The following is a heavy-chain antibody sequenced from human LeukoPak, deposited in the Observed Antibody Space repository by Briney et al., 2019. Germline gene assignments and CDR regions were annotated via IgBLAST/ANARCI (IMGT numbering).Heavy chain of an antibody. CDR1: GYSFASYS. CDR3: ARGQYFFDY. V-gene: IGHV1-18*01. CDR2: ISANNRNT. J-gene: IGHJ4*02. Sequence: ASVKVSCKASGYSFASYSISWVRQAPGQGLEWMGWISANNRNTNFAQKLHGRVTMTTDTSTSTAYMELRSLSSDGTAVYYCARGQYFFDYWGQGTLVTVSS.